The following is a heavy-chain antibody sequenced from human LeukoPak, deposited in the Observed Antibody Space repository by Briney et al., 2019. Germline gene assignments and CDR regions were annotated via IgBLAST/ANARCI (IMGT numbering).Heavy chain of an antibody. Sequence: GASVKVSCKASGYTFTGYYMHLVRQAPGQGLEWMGWINPNSGGTNYAQKFQGRVTMTRDTSISTAYMELSRLRSDDTAVYYCARGPFVLPAAIAWFDPWGQGTLVTVSS. CDR1: GYTFTGYY. CDR2: INPNSGGT. V-gene: IGHV1-2*02. D-gene: IGHD2-2*01. CDR3: ARGPFVLPAAIAWFDP. J-gene: IGHJ5*02.